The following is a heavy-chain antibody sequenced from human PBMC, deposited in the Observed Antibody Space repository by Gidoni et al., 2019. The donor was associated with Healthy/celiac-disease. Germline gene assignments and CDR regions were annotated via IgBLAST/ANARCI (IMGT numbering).Heavy chain of an antibody. J-gene: IGHJ4*02. CDR2: INPNSGGT. CDR1: GYTFTGYY. V-gene: IGHV1-2*02. D-gene: IGHD1-26*01. Sequence: QVQLVQSGAEVKKPGASVKVPCTASGYTFTGYYMHWVRQAPGQGLEWMGWINPNSGGTNYAQKFQGRDTMTRNKSISTAYMELSKMRSDDTDVYYCAREFGGLLRSCFDYWGQGTLVTVSS. CDR3: AREFGGLLRSCFDY.